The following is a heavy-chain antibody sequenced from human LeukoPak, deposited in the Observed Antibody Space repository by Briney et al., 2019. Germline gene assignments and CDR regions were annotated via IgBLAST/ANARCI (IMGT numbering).Heavy chain of an antibody. V-gene: IGHV4-30-4*01. CDR2: IYYSGST. CDR3: AVGELSAYYFDY. D-gene: IGHD3-10*01. Sequence: SETLSLTCTVSGGSISSGDYYWSWIRQPPGKGLEWIGYIYYSGSTYYNPSLKSRVTISVDTSKNQFSLKLRSVTAADTAVYYCAVGELSAYYFDYWGQGTLVTVSS. J-gene: IGHJ4*02. CDR1: GGSISSGDYY.